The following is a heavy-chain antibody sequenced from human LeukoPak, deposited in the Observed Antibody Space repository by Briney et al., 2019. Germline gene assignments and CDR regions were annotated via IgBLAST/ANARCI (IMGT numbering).Heavy chain of an antibody. CDR1: GGSLSNYY. D-gene: IGHD2-2*02. CDR3: ARAIGSIFDY. J-gene: IGHJ4*02. Sequence: TSSETLSLTCTVSGGSLSNYYWSWIRLPPGKGLEWIGYIYYSGSTNYNPSLKSRVTISVDTSKNQFSLKLSSVTAADTAVYYCARAIGSIFDYWGQGTLVTVSS. CDR2: IYYSGST. V-gene: IGHV4-59*08.